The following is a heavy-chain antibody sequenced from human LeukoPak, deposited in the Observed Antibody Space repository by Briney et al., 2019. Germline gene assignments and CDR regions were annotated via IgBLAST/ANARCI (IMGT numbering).Heavy chain of an antibody. CDR1: GFTFSSYA. V-gene: IGHV3-30-3*01. CDR2: ISYDGSNK. D-gene: IGHD4-17*01. J-gene: IGHJ4*02. Sequence: PGGSLRLSFAASGFTFSSYAMHWVRQAPGKGLEWVAVISYDGSNKYYADSVKGRFTISRDNSKNTLYLQMNSLRAEDTAVYYCARASEQDYGDLIPYFDYWGQGTLVTVSS. CDR3: ARASEQDYGDLIPYFDY.